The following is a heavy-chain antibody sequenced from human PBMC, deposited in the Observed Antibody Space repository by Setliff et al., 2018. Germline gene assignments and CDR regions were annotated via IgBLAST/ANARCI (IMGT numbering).Heavy chain of an antibody. Sequence: SETLSLTCSVYGGSVSNYYWSWIRQSPGKGLEWIGESDHGGNTTINPSLKSRLTISVDTSKNQFSLILRSVTAADTAVYYCARVDFTMIQGVLGLWGQGTLVTVS. J-gene: IGHJ1*01. V-gene: IGHV4-34*01. CDR1: GGSVSNYY. CDR3: ARVDFTMIQGVLGL. CDR2: SDHGGNT. D-gene: IGHD3-10*01.